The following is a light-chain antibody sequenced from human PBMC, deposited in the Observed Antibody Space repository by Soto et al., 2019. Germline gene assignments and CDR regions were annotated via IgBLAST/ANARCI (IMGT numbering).Light chain of an antibody. Sequence: DIVMTQSPLSLPVTPGEPASISCRSSQSLLHSDGYNYLDWFLQRPGQSPQLLIYLGSSRASGVPDRFRGQWTGPDFNIEIRRGEGGGVGVYYCMQALQTPLTFGGGTKVDIK. J-gene: IGKJ4*01. V-gene: IGKV2-28*01. CDR3: MQALQTPLT. CDR1: QSLLHSDGYNY. CDR2: LGS.